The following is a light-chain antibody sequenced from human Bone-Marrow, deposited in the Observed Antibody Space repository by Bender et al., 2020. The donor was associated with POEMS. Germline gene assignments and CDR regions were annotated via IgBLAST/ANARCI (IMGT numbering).Light chain of an antibody. V-gene: IGLV2-23*02. CDR3: CASAGSSTLV. Sequence: QSALTQPASVSGSPGQSITISCTGTSSDVGGYTYVSWYQQHPGKAPKLMIYDVSNWPSGVSTRFSGSKSGNTASLTISGLQAEDEADYYCCASAGSSTLVFGGGTKVTVL. CDR2: DVS. CDR1: SSDVGGYTY. J-gene: IGLJ3*02.